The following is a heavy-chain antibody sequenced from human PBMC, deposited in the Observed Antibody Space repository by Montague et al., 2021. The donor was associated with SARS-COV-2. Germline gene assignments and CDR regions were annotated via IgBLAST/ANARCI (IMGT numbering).Heavy chain of an antibody. CDR2: INHGGST. D-gene: IGHD3-10*01. Sequence: SETRSLSCAVHGTSFSGYYWNWIRQPPGKGLEWIGEINHGGSTKYSPSLKGRLTISADTSKNQFSLKLTSVAAADTAAYYCARLRDGVVPSPILGVGPYYSYYYMDVWGRGTTVTVSS. CDR3: ARLRDGVVPSPILGVGPYYSYYYMDV. CDR1: GTSFSGYY. J-gene: IGHJ6*03. V-gene: IGHV4-34*01.